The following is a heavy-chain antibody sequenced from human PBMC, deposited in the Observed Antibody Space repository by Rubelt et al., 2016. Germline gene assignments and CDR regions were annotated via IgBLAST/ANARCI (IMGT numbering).Heavy chain of an antibody. Sequence: QVQLVQSGAEVKKPGASVKVSCKASGYTFTSYGISWVRQAPGQGLEWMGWISAYNGNTNYAQKLQGGGTMTTDTSTRTAYMEPRGLGSDDTAVYYCARDYGGNSWGGRFDYWGQGTLVTVSS. J-gene: IGHJ4*02. D-gene: IGHD4-23*01. CDR3: ARDYGGNSWGGRFDY. CDR2: ISAYNGNT. V-gene: IGHV1-18*01. CDR1: GYTFTSYG.